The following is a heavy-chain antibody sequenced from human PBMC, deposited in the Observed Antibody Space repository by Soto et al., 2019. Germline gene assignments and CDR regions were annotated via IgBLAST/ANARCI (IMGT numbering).Heavy chain of an antibody. CDR2: GYYSGNT. V-gene: IGHV4-59*01. CDR3: AGKWAAASYAHYYMDV. D-gene: IGHD6-13*01. Sequence: QVQLQESGPGLVKPSETLSLTCTVSGGSISPYYWSWIRQPPGKGLEWIGYGYYSGNTNYNPSLSSRDTITVDTSRNRFALKLTSATAAHTAVYYCAGKWAAASYAHYYMDVWSRGTAVTVSS. J-gene: IGHJ6*03. CDR1: GGSISPYY.